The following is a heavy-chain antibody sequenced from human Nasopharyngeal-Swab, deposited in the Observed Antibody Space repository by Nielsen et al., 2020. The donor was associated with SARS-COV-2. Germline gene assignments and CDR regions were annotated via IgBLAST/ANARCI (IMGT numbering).Heavy chain of an antibody. V-gene: IGHV3-7*01. Sequence: GESLKISCAGSGFTFSTYWMSWVRQAPGKGLEWVANIKHDGSAKYYADSVKGRFTISRDNAKSSLHLQMNSLRAEDTAVYYCARHYDFWSGYYNSHFYGMDVWGQGTTVTVSS. CDR2: IKHDGSAK. CDR1: GFTFSTYW. CDR3: ARHYDFWSGYYNSHFYGMDV. J-gene: IGHJ6*02. D-gene: IGHD3-3*01.